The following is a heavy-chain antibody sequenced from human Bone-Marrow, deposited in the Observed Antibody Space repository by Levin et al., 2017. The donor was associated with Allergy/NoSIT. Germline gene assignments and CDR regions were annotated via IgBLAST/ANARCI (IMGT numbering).Heavy chain of an antibody. V-gene: IGHV3-23*01. CDR3: AKDTPALSAGPYFDY. CDR2: ISDSGGRT. CDR1: GFTLSNYG. D-gene: IGHD2-2*01. J-gene: IGHJ4*02. Sequence: GGSLRLSCAASGFTLSNYGMSWVRQAPGKGLEWVSGISDSGGRTYYADSVKGRFTIFRDNSKNTLYLQMSSLRAEDTAVYYCAKDTPALSAGPYFDYWGQGTLVTVSS.